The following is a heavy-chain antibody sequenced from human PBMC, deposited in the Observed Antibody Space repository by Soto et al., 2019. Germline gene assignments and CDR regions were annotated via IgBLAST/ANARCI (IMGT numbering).Heavy chain of an antibody. V-gene: IGHV1-69*13. J-gene: IGHJ6*02. CDR1: GGTFSSYA. D-gene: IGHD3-9*01. Sequence: SVKVSCKASGGTFSSYAISWVRQAPGQGLEWMGGIIPIFGTANYAQKFQGRVTITADESTSTAYMELSSLRSEDTAVYYCARATEEVLNANSKWYYGMDVWGQVTTVTVSS. CDR2: IIPIFGTA. CDR3: ARATEEVLNANSKWYYGMDV.